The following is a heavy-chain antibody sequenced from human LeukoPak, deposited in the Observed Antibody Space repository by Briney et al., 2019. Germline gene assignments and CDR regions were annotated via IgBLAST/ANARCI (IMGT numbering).Heavy chain of an antibody. CDR3: ARDLLTGDFYMDV. V-gene: IGHV1-18*01. CDR2: ISAYNGNT. J-gene: IGHJ6*03. CDR1: GYTFTSYA. D-gene: IGHD7-27*01. Sequence: GASVKVSCKASGYTFTSYAMNWVRQAPGQGLEWMGWISAYNGNTNYAQKLQGRVTMTTDTSTSTAYMELRSLGSDDTAVYYCARDLLTGDFYMDVWGKGTTVTVSS.